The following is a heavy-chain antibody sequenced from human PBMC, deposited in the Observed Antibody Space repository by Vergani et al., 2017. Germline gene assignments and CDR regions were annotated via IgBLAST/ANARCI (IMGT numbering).Heavy chain of an antibody. D-gene: IGHD2-15*01. J-gene: IGHJ4*02. CDR3: ARSRPYCTSGSCPAI. V-gene: IGHV4-61*02. Sequence: QVKLQESGPGLLKPSQTLSLTCTVSGESIRSGSHYWSWFRQPAGKGPEWIGHIHTGGSTDLNPSFKSRVPISVDTSKSQFSLKLNSVTVADTAVYYCARSRPYCTSGSCPAIWGQGTLVTVSS. CDR2: IHTGGST. CDR1: GESIRSGSHY.